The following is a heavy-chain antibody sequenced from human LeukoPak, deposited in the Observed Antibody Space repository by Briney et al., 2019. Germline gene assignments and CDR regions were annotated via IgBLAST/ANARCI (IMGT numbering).Heavy chain of an antibody. CDR1: GVTLRSSN. CDR3: AKEYSGYDFDY. CDR2: TSVRGGNT. V-gene: IGHV3-23*01. D-gene: IGHD5-12*01. Sequence: GGSLRLSCAASGVTLRSSNMSWVRQAPGKRLEWVAATSVRGGNTYYTDSVKGGVTTSRDNSKNTLYLQMNSLRAEDTAVYYCAKEYSGYDFDYWGQGTLVTVSS. J-gene: IGHJ4*02.